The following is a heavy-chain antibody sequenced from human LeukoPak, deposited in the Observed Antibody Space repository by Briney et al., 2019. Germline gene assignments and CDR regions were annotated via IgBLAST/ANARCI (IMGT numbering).Heavy chain of an antibody. CDR2: IYYSGST. V-gene: IGHV4-39*01. CDR1: GGSISSSRYY. D-gene: IGHD6-19*01. Sequence: SETLSLTCTVSGGSISSSRYYWGWIRQPPGKGLEWIGSIYYSGSTYYNPSLKSRVTISVDTSKNQFSLKLSSVTAADTAVYYCARLGYSSGWSPYNWFDPWGQGTLVTVSS. CDR3: ARLGYSSGWSPYNWFDP. J-gene: IGHJ5*02.